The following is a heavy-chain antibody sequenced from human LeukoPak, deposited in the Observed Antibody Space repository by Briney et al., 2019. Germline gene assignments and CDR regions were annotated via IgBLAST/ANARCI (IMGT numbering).Heavy chain of an antibody. D-gene: IGHD1-7*01. V-gene: IGHV3-48*03. CDR3: ARGGLYNWNYLGAFDI. CDR2: ISSRGTTI. J-gene: IGHJ3*02. Sequence: TGGSLRLSCAASGYTFSNYEVNWVRQAPGKWLEWVSYISSRGTTIYYPDSVKGRFTISRDNAKNSLYLQMNRLRAEDTAVYYCARGGLYNWNYLGAFDIWGQGTMVTVSS. CDR1: GYTFSNYE.